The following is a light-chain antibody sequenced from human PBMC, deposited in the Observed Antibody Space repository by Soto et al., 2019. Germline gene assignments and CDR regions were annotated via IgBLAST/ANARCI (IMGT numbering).Light chain of an antibody. V-gene: IGKV3-15*01. CDR2: GAS. Sequence: EIVMTQSLATLSVSPGERATLSCRASQSVMSNLAWYQQKPGQAPRLLISGASTRASGVAARFSGSGSGTEFTLTITTLQSEDSGVYYCQQYHNWWTFGQGTKVEI. CDR3: QQYHNWWT. CDR1: QSVMSN. J-gene: IGKJ1*01.